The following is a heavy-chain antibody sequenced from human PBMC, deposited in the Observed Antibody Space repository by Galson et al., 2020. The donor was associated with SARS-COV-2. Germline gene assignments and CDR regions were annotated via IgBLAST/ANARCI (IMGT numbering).Heavy chain of an antibody. J-gene: IGHJ4*02. V-gene: IGHV1-3*01. CDR1: GYTFTNYA. CDR2: INGGNGNA. CDR3: ARAIAIFGVVNLSFYFDS. D-gene: IGHD3-3*01. Sequence: ALVKVSCKASGYTFTNYAMHWVRQDPGQRLEWMGWINGGNGNAEYSQKFQGRVTITRDTYATTAYMELSSLRSEDAAVYYCARAIAIFGVVNLSFYFDSWGQGTLVTVSS.